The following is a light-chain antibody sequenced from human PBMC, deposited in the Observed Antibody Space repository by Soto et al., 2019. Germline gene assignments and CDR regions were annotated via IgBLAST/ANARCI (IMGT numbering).Light chain of an antibody. CDR1: QSVSSGY. CDR3: LQYGSLPYS. Sequence: EIVLTQSPGTLSLSPGERATLSCRASQSVSSGYLAWYQQKPGQAPRLLIYGVSSRATGIPDRFSGSGSGTDFSLTISRLEPEDFAVYYCLQYGSLPYSFGQGTKLEIK. V-gene: IGKV3-20*01. J-gene: IGKJ2*03. CDR2: GVS.